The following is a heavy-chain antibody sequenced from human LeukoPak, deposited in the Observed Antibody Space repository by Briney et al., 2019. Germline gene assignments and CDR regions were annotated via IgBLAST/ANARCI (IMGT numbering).Heavy chain of an antibody. J-gene: IGHJ4*02. D-gene: IGHD6-19*01. CDR1: GFTFGSYT. Sequence: GGSLRLSCAASGFTFGSYTMNWVRQAPGKGLEWVSSISSSSSYIYYADSMKGRFTISRDNAKNSLYLQLSSLTAEDTAVYYCAREPYSSAWLFDYWGQGTLVTVSS. CDR2: ISSSSSYI. V-gene: IGHV3-21*01. CDR3: AREPYSSAWLFDY.